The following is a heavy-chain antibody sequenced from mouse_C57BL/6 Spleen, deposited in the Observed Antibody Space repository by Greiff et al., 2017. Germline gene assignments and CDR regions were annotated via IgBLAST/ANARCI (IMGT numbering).Heavy chain of an antibody. Sequence: DVQLQESGPGLVKPSQSLSLTCSVTGYSITSGYYWNWIRQFPGNKLEWMGYISYDGSNNYNPSLKNLISITRDTSKNQFFLKLNAVTTEDTATYYCAREGVYDGYYGFAYWGQGTLVTVSA. CDR3: AREGVYDGYYGFAY. V-gene: IGHV3-6*01. D-gene: IGHD2-3*01. CDR2: ISYDGSN. CDR1: GYSITSGYY. J-gene: IGHJ3*01.